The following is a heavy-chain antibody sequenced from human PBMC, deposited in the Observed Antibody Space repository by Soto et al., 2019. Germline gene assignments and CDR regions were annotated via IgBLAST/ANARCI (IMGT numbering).Heavy chain of an antibody. V-gene: IGHV3-30*18. CDR1: GFIFNTYD. CDR3: ANGQHCSSTSCYFYYYGMDV. Sequence: QVQLVESGGGVVQPGRSLRLSCAASGFIFNTYDMHWVRQAPGKGLEWVAVISYDGSNKYYADSVKGRLTISRDNSKKMLYLQMNSLRPEDTAVYYCANGQHCSSTSCYFYYYGMDVWGQGTKVAVSS. D-gene: IGHD2-2*01. J-gene: IGHJ6*02. CDR2: ISYDGSNK.